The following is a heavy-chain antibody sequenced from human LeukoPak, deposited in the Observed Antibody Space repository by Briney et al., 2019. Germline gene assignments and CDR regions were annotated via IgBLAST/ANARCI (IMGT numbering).Heavy chain of an antibody. CDR2: IGGSGGST. Sequence: PGGSLRLSCAASGFTFSSYAMSWVRQAPGKGLEWVSAIGGSGGSTYYADSVKGRFTISRDNSKNTLYLQMNSLRAEDTAVYYCANHDYGDYEGFDYWGQGTLVTVSS. CDR3: ANHDYGDYEGFDY. D-gene: IGHD4-17*01. CDR1: GFTFSSYA. V-gene: IGHV3-23*01. J-gene: IGHJ4*02.